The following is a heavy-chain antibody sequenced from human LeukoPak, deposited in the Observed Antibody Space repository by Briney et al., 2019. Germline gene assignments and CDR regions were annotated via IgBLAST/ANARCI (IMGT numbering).Heavy chain of an antibody. J-gene: IGHJ3*02. D-gene: IGHD2-15*01. Sequence: SETLSLTCTVSGGSISSYYWSWIRQPPGKGLEWIGYIYYSGSTNYNPSLKSRVTISVDTSKNQFSLKLSSVTAADMAVYYCARGYCSGGSCYRGSDAFDIWGQGTMVTVSS. CDR2: IYYSGST. CDR3: ARGYCSGGSCYRGSDAFDI. V-gene: IGHV4-59*01. CDR1: GGSISSYY.